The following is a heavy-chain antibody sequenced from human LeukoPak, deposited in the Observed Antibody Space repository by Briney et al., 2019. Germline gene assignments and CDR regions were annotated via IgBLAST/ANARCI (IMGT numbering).Heavy chain of an antibody. CDR2: IWYDGSDK. V-gene: IGHV3-33*06. J-gene: IGHJ4*02. CDR3: AKGRFSNYGFDY. CDR1: GFTFNTYG. Sequence: GGSLRLSCAASGFTFNTYGMHWVRQAPGKGLEWVATIWYDGSDKNYADSVKARFTISRDNSESTLYLQMNSLRAEDTAVYYCAKGRFSNYGFDYWGQGTLATVSS. D-gene: IGHD4-11*01.